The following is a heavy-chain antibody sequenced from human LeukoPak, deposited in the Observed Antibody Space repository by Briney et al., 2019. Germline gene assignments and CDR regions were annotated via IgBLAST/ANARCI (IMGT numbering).Heavy chain of an antibody. V-gene: IGHV3-48*01. CDR2: ISSSSSTI. D-gene: IGHD3-10*01. CDR1: GFTFSSYE. Sequence: PGGSLRLSCAASGFTFSSYEMNWVRQAPGKGLEWVSYISSSSSTIYYADSVKGRFTISRDNAKNSLYLQMNSLRAEDTAVYYCAREGSGSYYNPNWFDPWGQGTLVTVSS. J-gene: IGHJ5*02. CDR3: AREGSGSYYNPNWFDP.